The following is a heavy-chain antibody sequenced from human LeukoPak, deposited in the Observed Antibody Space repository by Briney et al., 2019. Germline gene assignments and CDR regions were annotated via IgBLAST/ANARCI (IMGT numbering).Heavy chain of an antibody. D-gene: IGHD1-1*01. CDR2: ISGDGSST. CDR1: GFSFTTNA. CDR3: ARNEGGVFDY. Sequence: PGGSLRLSCAASGFSFTTNAMNWVRQAPGKGPVWVSRISGDGSSTTYADSVKGRFTISRDNAKNTVYLQMNSLRAEDTAMYYCARNEGGVFDYWGQGTLVTVSS. J-gene: IGHJ4*02. V-gene: IGHV3-74*01.